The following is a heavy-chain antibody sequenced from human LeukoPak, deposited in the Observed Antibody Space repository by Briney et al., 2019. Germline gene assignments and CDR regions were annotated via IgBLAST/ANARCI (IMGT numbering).Heavy chain of an antibody. Sequence: ASVKVSCKASGYTFTSYGISWVRQAPGQGLEWMGRISAYNGNTNYAQKLQGRVTMTTGTSTSTAYMELRSLRSDDTAVYYCARVIVGCSGGSCYRYFQHWGQGTLVTVSS. J-gene: IGHJ1*01. CDR1: GYTFTSYG. D-gene: IGHD2-15*01. CDR3: ARVIVGCSGGSCYRYFQH. V-gene: IGHV1-18*01. CDR2: ISAYNGNT.